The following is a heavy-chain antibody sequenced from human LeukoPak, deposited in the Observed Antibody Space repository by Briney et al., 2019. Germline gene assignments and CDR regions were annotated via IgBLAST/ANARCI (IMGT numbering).Heavy chain of an antibody. Sequence: GGSLRLSCAASGLTFSSYWMHWVRQAPGKGLVWVSRINTDGSSTRYADSVKGRFTISRDNAKNTLYLQMNSLGVEDTAVYYCARDAYRDRYFDYWGQGALVTVSS. CDR3: ARDAYRDRYFDY. CDR2: INTDGSST. V-gene: IGHV3-74*01. D-gene: IGHD4-11*01. CDR1: GLTFSSYW. J-gene: IGHJ4*02.